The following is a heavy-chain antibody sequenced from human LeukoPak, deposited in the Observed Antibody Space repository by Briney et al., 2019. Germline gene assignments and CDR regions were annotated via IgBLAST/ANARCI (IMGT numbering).Heavy chain of an antibody. Sequence: PSETLSLTCTVSGGSISSYYWSWMRQPAGKRLEWIGRIYSSGSTSYNPSLKSRVTMSVDASKNRVSLKLSSATAADTAMYYCARVYQSSGTSSGYFDYWGQGSLVTVSS. V-gene: IGHV4-4*07. CDR2: IYSSGST. D-gene: IGHD4-23*01. J-gene: IGHJ4*02. CDR1: GGSISSYY. CDR3: ARVYQSSGTSSGYFDY.